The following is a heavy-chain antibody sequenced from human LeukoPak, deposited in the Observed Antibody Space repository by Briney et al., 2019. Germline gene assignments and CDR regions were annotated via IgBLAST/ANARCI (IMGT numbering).Heavy chain of an antibody. J-gene: IGHJ4*02. CDR1: GFTLSRYA. D-gene: IGHD5-18*01. CDR2: IQFDGDNK. CDR3: ARGPDSYGSFDY. Sequence: GGSLRLSCVASGFTLSRYAMHWVRQAPGKGLEWVAFIQFDGDNKYYADSVKGRFTISRDNAKNTLYLQMNSLRAEDTAVYYCARGPDSYGSFDYWGQGTLVTVSS. V-gene: IGHV3-30*02.